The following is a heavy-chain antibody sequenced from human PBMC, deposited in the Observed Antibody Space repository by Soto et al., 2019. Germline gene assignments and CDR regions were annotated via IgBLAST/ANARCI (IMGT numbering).Heavy chain of an antibody. CDR3: AHKTGTTFAFDY. CDR2: IYWDDDK. Sequence: QITLKESGPTLVKPTQTLTLTCTFCGFSLSTSGVGVGWIRQPPGKALEWLALIYWDDDKRYSPSLKSRLTITKDTSKNQVVLTMTNMDPVDTATYYCAHKTGTTFAFDYWGQGTLVTVSS. V-gene: IGHV2-5*02. J-gene: IGHJ4*02. D-gene: IGHD1-1*01. CDR1: GFSLSTSGVG.